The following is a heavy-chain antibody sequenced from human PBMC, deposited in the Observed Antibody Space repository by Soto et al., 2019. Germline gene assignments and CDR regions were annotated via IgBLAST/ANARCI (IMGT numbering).Heavy chain of an antibody. Sequence: SETLSLTCTVSGGSISSYYCSWLRQPPGKGLEWIVYIYYSGSTNYNPSLKSRVTISVDTSKNQFSLKLSSVTAADTAVYYCARDLGSGWLNWFDPWGQGTLVTVSS. J-gene: IGHJ5*02. CDR1: GGSISSYY. D-gene: IGHD6-25*01. CDR2: IYYSGST. CDR3: ARDLGSGWLNWFDP. V-gene: IGHV4-59*01.